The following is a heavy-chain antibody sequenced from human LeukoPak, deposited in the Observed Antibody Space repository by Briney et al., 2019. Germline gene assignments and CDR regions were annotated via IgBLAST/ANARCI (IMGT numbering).Heavy chain of an antibody. V-gene: IGHV3-74*01. D-gene: IGHD3-10*01. CDR3: ARGRAGNYYNHNDY. J-gene: IGHJ4*02. CDR1: GFTISGYW. CDR2: ISGDGSIT. Sequence: PGGSLRLSCAASGFTISGYWMHWVRQAPGKGLVWVSRISGDGSITAYADSVKGRFTISRDNAKNTLYLQMNSLRAEDTAVYYCARGRAGNYYNHNDYWGQGTQVIVSS.